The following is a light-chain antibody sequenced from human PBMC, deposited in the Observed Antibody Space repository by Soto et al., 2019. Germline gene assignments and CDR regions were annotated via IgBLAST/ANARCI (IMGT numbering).Light chain of an antibody. CDR3: MQSTQLPPT. CDR1: QSLLHITGETF. J-gene: IGKJ5*01. CDR2: EVS. V-gene: IGKV2D-29*02. Sequence: DVVMTQTPLYLSVAPGQPASISCKSSQSLLHITGETFLFWYLQKPGQSPQLLIYEVSTRVSGVPDRFSRSGSGTDFTLEISRVETDDVGIYYCMQSTQLPPTVGQGTRLETK.